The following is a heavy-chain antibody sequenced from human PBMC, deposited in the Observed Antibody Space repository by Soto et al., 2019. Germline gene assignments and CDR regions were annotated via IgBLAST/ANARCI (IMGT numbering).Heavy chain of an antibody. J-gene: IGHJ4*02. CDR2: IKSKTDGGTT. CDR1: GFTFSNAW. V-gene: IGHV3-15*01. Sequence: GGSLRLSCAASGFTFSNAWMSWVRQAPGKGLEWVGRIKSKTDGGTTDYAAPVKGRFTISRDDSKNTLYLQMNSLKTEDTAVYYCTAPDFYDSSPDYFDYWGQGTLVTVSS. CDR3: TAPDFYDSSPDYFDY. D-gene: IGHD3-22*01.